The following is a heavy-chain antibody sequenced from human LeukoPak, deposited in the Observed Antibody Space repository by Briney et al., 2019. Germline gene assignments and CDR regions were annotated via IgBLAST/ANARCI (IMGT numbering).Heavy chain of an antibody. V-gene: IGHV3-33*01. J-gene: IGHJ5*02. CDR1: GFTFSSYG. CDR2: TWYDGSNK. Sequence: PGGSLRLSCAASGFTFSSYGMHWVRQAPGKGLEWVAVTWYDGSNKYYADSVKGRFTISRDNSKNTLYLQMNSLRAEDTAVYYCARDTVPAAISWFGPWGQGTLVTVSS. D-gene: IGHD2-2*02. CDR3: ARDTVPAAISWFGP.